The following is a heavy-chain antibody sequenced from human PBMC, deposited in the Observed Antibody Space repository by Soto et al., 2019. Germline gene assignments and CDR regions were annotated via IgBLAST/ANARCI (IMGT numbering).Heavy chain of an antibody. CDR1: GYTFSDYA. D-gene: IGHD2-15*01. CDR3: VRCYCRVGSCYACWHFDL. CDR2: ISASTRNT. J-gene: IGHJ2*01. V-gene: IGHV1-18*01. Sequence: QVQLVQSGGEVKKPGASVKVSCQASGYTFSDYAISWVRQAPGQGLEWMGWISASTRNTDQAQNFQGRVIMTLDTSTNTAYMELRSLRSDDKAVYYCVRCYCRVGSCYACWHFDLWGRGTLVTVSS.